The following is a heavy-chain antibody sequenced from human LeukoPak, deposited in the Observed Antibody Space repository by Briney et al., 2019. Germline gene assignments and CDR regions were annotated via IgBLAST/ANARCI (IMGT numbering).Heavy chain of an antibody. J-gene: IGHJ5*02. CDR3: ARDTGYYYDSSGYYP. CDR1: GYTFTGYY. V-gene: IGHV1-2*06. Sequence: ASVKVSCKASGYTFTGYYMHWVRQAPGQGLEWMGRINPNSGGTNYAQKFQGRVTMTRDTSISTAYMELSRLRSDDTAVYYCARDTGYYYDSSGYYPWGQGTLVTVSS. CDR2: INPNSGGT. D-gene: IGHD3-22*01.